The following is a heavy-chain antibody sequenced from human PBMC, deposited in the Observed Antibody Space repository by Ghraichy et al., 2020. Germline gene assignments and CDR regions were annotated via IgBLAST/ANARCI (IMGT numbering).Heavy chain of an antibody. D-gene: IGHD6-6*01. CDR2: IYYSGST. J-gene: IGHJ4*02. CDR1: GGSISSSSYY. CDR3: ARLGGSSDYFDY. V-gene: IGHV4-39*01. Sequence: SETLSLTCTVSGGSISSSSYYWGWIRQPPGKGLEWIGSIYYSGSTYYNPSLKSRVTISVDTSKNQFSLKLSSVTAADTAVYYCARLGGSSDYFDYWGQGTLVTVSS.